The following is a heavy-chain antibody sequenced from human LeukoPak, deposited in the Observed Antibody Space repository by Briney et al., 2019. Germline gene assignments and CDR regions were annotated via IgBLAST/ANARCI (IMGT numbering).Heavy chain of an antibody. Sequence: KPSETLSLTCTVSGGSISSYYWSWIRQPPGKGLEWIGYIYYSGSTNYNPSLKSRVTISVDTSKNQFSLKLSSVTAADTAVYYCASGRYSSGWYEAGVSSDYWGQGTLVTVSS. J-gene: IGHJ4*02. D-gene: IGHD6-19*01. V-gene: IGHV4-59*01. CDR3: ASGRYSSGWYEAGVSSDY. CDR1: GGSISSYY. CDR2: IYYSGST.